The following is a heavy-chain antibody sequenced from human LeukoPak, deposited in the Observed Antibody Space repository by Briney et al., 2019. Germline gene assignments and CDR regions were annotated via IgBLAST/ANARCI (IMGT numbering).Heavy chain of an antibody. D-gene: IGHD3-22*01. Sequence: TSETLSLTCAVYGGSFSGYYWSWIRQPPGKGLEWIGEINHSGSTNYNPSLKSRVTISVDTSKNQFSLKLSSVTAADTAVYYCARQHYYDSSGYSPFFDYWGQGTLVTVSS. V-gene: IGHV4-34*01. CDR2: INHSGST. CDR3: ARQHYYDSSGYSPFFDY. J-gene: IGHJ4*02. CDR1: GGSFSGYY.